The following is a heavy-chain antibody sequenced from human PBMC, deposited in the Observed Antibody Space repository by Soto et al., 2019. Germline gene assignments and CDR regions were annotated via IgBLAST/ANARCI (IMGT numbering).Heavy chain of an antibody. Sequence: EVQLVESGGGLVQPGGSLRLSCEASGFTFRNYDMHWVRQGTGKGLEWVSGISAAGDPDYADSVEGRFTISRENAQNSFFLQTNSLRVCDTAASYCGITDRDFSDLDTWGQGTTV. CDR3: GITDRDFSDLDT. CDR1: GFTFRNYD. J-gene: IGHJ6*02. CDR2: ISAAGDP. D-gene: IGHD1-20*01. V-gene: IGHV3-13*05.